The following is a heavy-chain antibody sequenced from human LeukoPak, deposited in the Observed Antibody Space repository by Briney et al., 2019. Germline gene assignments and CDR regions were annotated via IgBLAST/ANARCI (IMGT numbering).Heavy chain of an antibody. CDR1: GYTHTELS. CDR2: FDPEDGET. D-gene: IGHD3-10*02. Sequence: ASVKVSCKVSGYTHTELSMHWVRQAPGEGLEWMGGFDPEDGETIYAQKFQGRVTMTEDTSTDTAYMELSSLRSEDTAVYYCATEPSPRLFVGPSMYGMDVWGQGTTVTVSS. J-gene: IGHJ6*02. CDR3: ATEPSPRLFVGPSMYGMDV. V-gene: IGHV1-24*01.